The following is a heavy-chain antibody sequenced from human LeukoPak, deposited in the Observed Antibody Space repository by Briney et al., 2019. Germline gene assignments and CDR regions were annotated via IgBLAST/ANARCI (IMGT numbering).Heavy chain of an antibody. J-gene: IGHJ2*01. Sequence: ASVKVSCKASGGTFSSYAISWVRQAPGQGLEWMGRIIPILGIANYAQKFQGRVTITADKSTTTAYMELSRLRSEDTAVYYCARDYYDSSGYSNYWYFDLWGRGTLVTVSS. D-gene: IGHD3-22*01. V-gene: IGHV1-69*04. CDR1: GGTFSSYA. CDR2: IIPILGIA. CDR3: ARDYYDSSGYSNYWYFDL.